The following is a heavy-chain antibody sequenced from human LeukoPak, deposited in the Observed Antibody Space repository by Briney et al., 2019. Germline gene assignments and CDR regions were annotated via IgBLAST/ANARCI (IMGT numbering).Heavy chain of an antibody. V-gene: IGHV3-7*01. CDR2: IRQDGSEK. J-gene: IGHJ3*02. Sequence: GGSLRLSCTASGFTFSGHWMSWVRQAPGKGLEWVASIRQDGSEKHYVDSVEGRFIISRDNAKNSLHLQMNSLRAEDTAVYYCAKGSSRPPNAFDIWGQGTLVAVSS. CDR3: AKGSSRPPNAFDI. CDR1: GFTFSGHW. D-gene: IGHD6-6*01.